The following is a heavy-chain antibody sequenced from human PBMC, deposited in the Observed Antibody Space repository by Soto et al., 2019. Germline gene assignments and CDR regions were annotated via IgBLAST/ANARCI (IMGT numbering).Heavy chain of an antibody. Sequence: PSETLSLTCAVSGGSISSSNWWSWVRQPPGKGLEWIGEIYHSGSTNYNPSLKSRVTISVDTSKNQFSLKLSSVTAADTAVYYCARGDGSGWYGNRIRDWFDPWGQGTLVTVSS. J-gene: IGHJ5*02. CDR3: ARGDGSGWYGNRIRDWFDP. D-gene: IGHD6-19*01. CDR2: IYHSGST. CDR1: GGSISSSNW. V-gene: IGHV4-4*02.